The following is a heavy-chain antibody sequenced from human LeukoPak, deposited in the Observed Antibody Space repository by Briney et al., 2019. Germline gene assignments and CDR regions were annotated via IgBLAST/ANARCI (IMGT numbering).Heavy chain of an antibody. CDR1: GFTVSTNY. J-gene: IGHJ3*02. V-gene: IGHV3-53*01. Sequence: GGSLRLSCAASGFTVSTNYMSWVRQAPGKGLEWVSIIYSGGTTYYADSVKGRFTISRDNGENRLYLQMNSLRAEDTAVYYCARSPQRTFNIWGQGQWSPSLQ. CDR2: IYSGGTT. CDR3: ARSPQRTFNI.